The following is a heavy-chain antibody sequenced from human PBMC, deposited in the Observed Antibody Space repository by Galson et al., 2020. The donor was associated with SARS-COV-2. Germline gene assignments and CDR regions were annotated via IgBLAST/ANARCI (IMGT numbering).Heavy chain of an antibody. Sequence: SETLSLTCAVYSGSFSGYYWSWIRQPPGKGLEWFGEINHSGSTNYTPSLKSRDTISVDTSKNQFSLKLSSVTAADTAVYYCARGRESNYDYVWGSYRSSRYFDLWGRGTLVTVSS. CDR1: SGSFSGYY. J-gene: IGHJ2*01. CDR2: INHSGST. V-gene: IGHV4-34*01. D-gene: IGHD3-16*02. CDR3: ARGRESNYDYVWGSYRSSRYFDL.